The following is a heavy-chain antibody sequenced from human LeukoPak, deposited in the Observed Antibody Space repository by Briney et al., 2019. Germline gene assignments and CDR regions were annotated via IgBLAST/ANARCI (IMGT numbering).Heavy chain of an antibody. CDR2: INPNSGGT. Sequence: ASVKVSYKASGYTFTVYFIQWVRQAPGQGLEWMGWINPNSGGTSYLQSFQGRVTMTRDTSISTAYMDLSRLRSDDTAVYYCARGRPGDYFGYWGRGTLVTVSS. V-gene: IGHV1-2*02. J-gene: IGHJ4*02. D-gene: IGHD6-25*01. CDR1: GYTFTVYF. CDR3: ARGRPGDYFGY.